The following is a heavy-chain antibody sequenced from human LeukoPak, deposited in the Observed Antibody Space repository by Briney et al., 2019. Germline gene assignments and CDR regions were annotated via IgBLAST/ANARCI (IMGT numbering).Heavy chain of an antibody. CDR2: IKQDGSEK. J-gene: IGHJ4*02. Sequence: GGSLRLSCAASGFTFSSYWMSWVRQAPGKGLEWVANIKQDGSEKYYVDSLKGRFTISRDNAKNSLYLQMNSLRAEDTAVYYCARLTGYSSGWYGSRFDYWGQGTLVTVSS. D-gene: IGHD6-19*01. CDR1: GFTFSSYW. CDR3: ARLTGYSSGWYGSRFDY. V-gene: IGHV3-7*03.